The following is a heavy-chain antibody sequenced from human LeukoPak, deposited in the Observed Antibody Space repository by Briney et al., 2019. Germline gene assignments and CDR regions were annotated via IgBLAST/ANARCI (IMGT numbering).Heavy chain of an antibody. V-gene: IGHV3-23*01. CDR1: GFTFSAYA. Sequence: AGGSLRLSCAASGFTFSAYAMTWVRQAPGRGLEWVSTISGSSGSTDYADSVKGRFTISRDNSKNTLYLQMNSLRAEDTAVYYCARDPQDYGDFPSDDAFDIWGQGTMVTVSS. D-gene: IGHD4-17*01. CDR3: ARDPQDYGDFPSDDAFDI. J-gene: IGHJ3*02. CDR2: ISGSSGST.